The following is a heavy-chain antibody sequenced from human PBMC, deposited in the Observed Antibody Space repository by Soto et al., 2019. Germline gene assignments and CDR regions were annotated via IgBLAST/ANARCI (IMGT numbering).Heavy chain of an antibody. CDR3: AKRRMIDILPPDDS. Sequence: PGGSLRLSCAASGFTFSSYAMSWVRQAPGKGLEWVSAISGSGGSTYYADSVKGRFTISRDNSKNTLYLQMNSLRAEDTAVYYCAKRRMIDILPPDDSWGQGTLVTVSS. CDR2: ISGSGGST. J-gene: IGHJ5*01. D-gene: IGHD3-9*01. CDR1: GFTFSSYA. V-gene: IGHV3-23*01.